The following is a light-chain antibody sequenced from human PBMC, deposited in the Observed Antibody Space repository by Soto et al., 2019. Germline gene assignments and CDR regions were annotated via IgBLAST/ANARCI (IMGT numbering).Light chain of an antibody. CDR2: DAY. Sequence: EVVLTQSPVTLSLSPGERATLSCRASQSFRGLLAWYQQKPGQAPRLLIYDAYNRATGIPPRFSGSGSGTDFTLTISSLQPEDFETYYCQQLISYPITFGQGTRLEIK. CDR1: QSFRGL. J-gene: IGKJ5*01. V-gene: IGKV3-11*01. CDR3: QQLISYPIT.